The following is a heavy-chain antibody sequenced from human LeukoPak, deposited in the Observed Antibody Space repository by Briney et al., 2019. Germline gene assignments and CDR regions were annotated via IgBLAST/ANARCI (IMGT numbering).Heavy chain of an antibody. V-gene: IGHV3-7*01. CDR3: ARNDYARFDY. CDR2: MAQDGSEK. Sequence: GGSLRLSCTASGFTFSTSWMTWVRQAPGKGLEWVANMAQDGSEKYYVDSVKGRFTISRDNAKNSLYLQMNSLRAEDTAVYFCARNDYARFDYWGQGTLVTVSS. J-gene: IGHJ4*02. CDR1: GFTFSTSW. D-gene: IGHD4/OR15-4a*01.